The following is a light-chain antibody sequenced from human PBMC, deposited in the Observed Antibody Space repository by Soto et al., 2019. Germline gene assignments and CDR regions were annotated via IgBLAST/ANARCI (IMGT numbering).Light chain of an antibody. CDR1: SSDVGGYNY. CDR3: SSYTSSRGV. Sequence: HSALTQPASVSGSPGQSITISCTGTSSDVGGYNYVSWYQQHPGKAPKLMIYDVSNRPSGVSNRFSGSKSGNTASLTISGLQAEDEADYYCSSYTSSRGVFGTGTKLTVL. V-gene: IGLV2-14*01. CDR2: DVS. J-gene: IGLJ1*01.